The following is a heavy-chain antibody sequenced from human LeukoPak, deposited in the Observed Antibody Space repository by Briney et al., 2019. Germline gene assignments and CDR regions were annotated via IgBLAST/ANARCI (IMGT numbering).Heavy chain of an antibody. CDR2: ISGSGGST. Sequence: TGGSLRLSCAASGFTFSSYAMSWVRQAPGKGLEWVSAISGSGGSTYYADSVKGRFTISRDNSKSTLYLQMSSLRAEDTALYYCAKDPSSSSPSLWFDPWGQGTLVTVSS. J-gene: IGHJ5*02. V-gene: IGHV3-23*01. D-gene: IGHD6-13*01. CDR1: GFTFSSYA. CDR3: AKDPSSSSPSLWFDP.